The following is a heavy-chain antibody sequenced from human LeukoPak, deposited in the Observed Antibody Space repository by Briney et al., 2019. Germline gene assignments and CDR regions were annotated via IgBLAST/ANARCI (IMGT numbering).Heavy chain of an antibody. J-gene: IGHJ3*02. Sequence: GGSLSLLCAACGFTLEDYAMHWVRHATGKGVEWVSFISGHGESPYYADSAKVRFTIYRHNNKNSLYLQMNSLTTEDPALYYCAKAEKPGHGVGLGAFDIWGQGTMVTVSS. CDR3: AKAEKPGHGVGLGAFDI. CDR1: GFTLEDYA. D-gene: IGHD3-3*01. V-gene: IGHV3-43*02. CDR2: ISGHGESP.